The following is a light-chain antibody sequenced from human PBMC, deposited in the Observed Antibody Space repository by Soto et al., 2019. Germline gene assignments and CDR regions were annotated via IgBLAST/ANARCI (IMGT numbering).Light chain of an antibody. Sequence: AIQMTQSPSSLSASVGDRVTITCRASQDIRSELGWYQQRPGKAPNLLIYATSSLKSGVPSRFSGSGSGTDFTLTISSLQPEDFVTYYCLQDNTFPWTFGQGTKVEVK. CDR1: QDIRSE. J-gene: IGKJ1*01. CDR3: LQDNTFPWT. CDR2: ATS. V-gene: IGKV1-6*01.